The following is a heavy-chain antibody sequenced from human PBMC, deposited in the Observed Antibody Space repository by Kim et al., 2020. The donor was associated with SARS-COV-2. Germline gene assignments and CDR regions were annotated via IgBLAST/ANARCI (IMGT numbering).Heavy chain of an antibody. CDR3: ARGNTETIDY. J-gene: IGHJ4*02. CDR2: INPSSGVT. V-gene: IGHV1-2*05. Sequence: ASVKVSCKTSGYTFTTRYLHWARQAPGQGLEWMGRINPSSGVTNYVQKFQGRVTMTRDTSISTAYMELSRLRSDDTVVYYCARGNTETIDYWGQGTLVTVSS. CDR1: GYTFTTRY.